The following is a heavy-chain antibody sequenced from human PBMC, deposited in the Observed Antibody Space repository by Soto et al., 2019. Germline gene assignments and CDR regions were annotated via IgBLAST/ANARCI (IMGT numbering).Heavy chain of an antibody. Sequence: TSETLSLTCTVSGGSISSSSYYWGWIRQPPGKGLEWIGSIYYSGSTYYNPSLKSRVTISVDTSKNQFSLKLSSVTAADTAVYYCARHTDGYSSILSGMDVWGQGTTVTVSS. CDR2: IYYSGST. J-gene: IGHJ6*02. CDR1: GGSISSSSYY. D-gene: IGHD6-13*01. V-gene: IGHV4-39*01. CDR3: ARHTDGYSSILSGMDV.